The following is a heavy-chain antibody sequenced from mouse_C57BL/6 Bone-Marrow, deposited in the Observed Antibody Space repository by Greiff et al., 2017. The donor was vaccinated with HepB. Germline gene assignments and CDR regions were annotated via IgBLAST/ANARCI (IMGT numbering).Heavy chain of an antibody. CDR1: GYTFTSYG. Sequence: LVESGAELARPGASVKLSCKASGYTFTSYGISWVKQRTGQGLEWIGEIYPRSGNTYYNEKFKGKATLTADKSSSTAYMELRSLTSEDSAVYFCAREDLLWYPWFAYWGQGTLVTVSA. V-gene: IGHV1-81*01. CDR3: AREDLLWYPWFAY. J-gene: IGHJ3*01. D-gene: IGHD2-1*01. CDR2: IYPRSGNT.